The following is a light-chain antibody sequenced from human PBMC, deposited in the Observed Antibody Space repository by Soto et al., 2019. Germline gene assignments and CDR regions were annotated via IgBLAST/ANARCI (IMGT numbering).Light chain of an antibody. CDR3: QHYNIYSEA. J-gene: IGKJ1*01. CDR2: KAS. Sequence: DIPMNQSPSTLSGSVGDRVTITCRASQTISSWLAWYQQKPGKAPKLLIYKASTLKSGVPSRFSGSGSGTEFTLTISSLQPDDFAPYYCQHYNIYSEAFGQVAKVAIK. V-gene: IGKV1-5*03. CDR1: QTISSW.